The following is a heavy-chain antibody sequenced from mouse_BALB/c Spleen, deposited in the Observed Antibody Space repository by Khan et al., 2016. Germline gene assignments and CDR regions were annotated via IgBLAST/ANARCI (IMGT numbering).Heavy chain of an antibody. Sequence: EVQLQESGAELVRSGASVKLSCTASGFNIKDYYMHWVKQRPEQGLEWIGWIDPENGDTEYAPKFQGKATMTADTSSNTAYLQLSSLTSEDTAVYYCNDYDYNTMDYWGQGTSVTVSS. CDR2: IDPENGDT. V-gene: IGHV14-4*02. CDR3: NDYDYNTMDY. CDR1: GFNIKDYY. J-gene: IGHJ4*01. D-gene: IGHD1-1*01.